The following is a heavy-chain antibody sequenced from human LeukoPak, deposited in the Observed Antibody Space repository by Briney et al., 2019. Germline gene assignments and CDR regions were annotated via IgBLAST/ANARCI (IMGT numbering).Heavy chain of an antibody. CDR2: MNPNSGNT. J-gene: IGHJ6*02. CDR3: ASLASGYYYGMDV. V-gene: IGHV1-8*02. CDR1: GYTFTSYD. Sequence: GASVKVSCKASGYTFTSYDINWVRQATGQGLEWMGWMNPNSGNTGYAQKFQGRVTMTEDTSTDTAYMELSSLRSEDTAVYYCASLASGYYYGMDVWGQGTTVTVSS. D-gene: IGHD3-10*01.